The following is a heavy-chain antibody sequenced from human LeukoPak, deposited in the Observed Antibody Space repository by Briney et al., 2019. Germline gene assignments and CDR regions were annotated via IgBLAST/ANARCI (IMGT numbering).Heavy chain of an antibody. CDR3: ARGIAAHGGYHYYYYYMDV. J-gene: IGHJ6*03. D-gene: IGHD6-6*01. V-gene: IGHV4-34*01. Sequence: SETLSLTCAVYGGSFSGYYWSWIRQPPGKGLEWIGEINHSGSTNYNQSLKSRVTISVDTSTNQFSLKLSSVTAADTAVYYGARGIAAHGGYHYYYYYMDVWGKGTTVTVSS. CDR1: GGSFSGYY. CDR2: INHSGST.